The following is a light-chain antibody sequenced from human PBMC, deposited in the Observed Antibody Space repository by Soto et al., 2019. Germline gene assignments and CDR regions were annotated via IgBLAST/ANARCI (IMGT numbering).Light chain of an antibody. J-gene: IGLJ2*01. V-gene: IGLV3-9*01. CDR3: QVWDSSNVV. Sequence: SYELTQPLSVSVALGQTARLTCGGNNIRRKNVHWNQQKPGQAPVLVIYRDDNRPSGIPERFSGSNSGNTATLTISRAQAGDEADYCCQVWDSSNVVFGGGITLTVL. CDR2: RDD. CDR1: NIRRKN.